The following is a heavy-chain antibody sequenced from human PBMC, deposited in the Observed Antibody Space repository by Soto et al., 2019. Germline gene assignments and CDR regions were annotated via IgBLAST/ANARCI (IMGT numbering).Heavy chain of an antibody. J-gene: IGHJ6*02. V-gene: IGHV1-18*01. CDR1: GYSFSNYG. CDR3: AREGLGIYYYNGMDV. Sequence: QVQLVQSGTEVKKPGASVKVSCKASGYSFSNYGFSWVRQAPGQGLEWMGWISAYNGNTNYAQKLQGRVTMSTDTSTSTADMELRSLRSDDTAVYYCAREGLGIYYYNGMDVWGQGTTVSVSS. CDR2: ISAYNGNT. D-gene: IGHD7-27*01.